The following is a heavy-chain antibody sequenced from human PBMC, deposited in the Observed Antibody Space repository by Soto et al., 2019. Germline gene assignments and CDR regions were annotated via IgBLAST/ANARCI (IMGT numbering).Heavy chain of an antibody. V-gene: IGHV3-9*01. J-gene: IGHJ4*02. CDR2: ISWNSGSI. CDR1: GFTFDDYA. D-gene: IGHD3-16*02. Sequence: EVQLVESGGGLVQPGRSLRLSCAASGFTFDDYAMHWVRQAPGKGLEWVSGISWNSGSIGYADSVKGRFTISRDNAKNSLYLQMNSLRAEDTALYYCAKGGYHTSLRFYYFDYWGQGTLVTVSS. CDR3: AKGGYHTSLRFYYFDY.